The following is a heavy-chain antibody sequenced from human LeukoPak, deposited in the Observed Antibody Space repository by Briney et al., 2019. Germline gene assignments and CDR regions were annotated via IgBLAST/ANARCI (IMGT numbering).Heavy chain of an antibody. D-gene: IGHD1-7*01. CDR3: AYSKYDWNYPPQYYSDY. V-gene: IGHV1-69*05. J-gene: IGHJ4*01. CDR2: IIPLFRTA. CDR1: GGTFSSCT. Sequence: ASVKVSCKASGGTFSSCTISWVRQAPGQGLEWMGGIIPLFRTANYAPDFQGRVTITTDDSTSTAYMELSSLSSEDTAVYFCAYSKYDWNYPPQYYSDYWGQGTLVTVSS.